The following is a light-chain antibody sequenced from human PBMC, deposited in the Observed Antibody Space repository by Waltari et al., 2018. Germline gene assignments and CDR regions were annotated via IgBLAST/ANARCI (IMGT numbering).Light chain of an antibody. Sequence: EIVLTQSPGTASLSPGERATSSSSASQSVGSSSLAWYQQKPGQPPRLVIYRASRRATGIPDRFSGSGSGTDFSLTISRLEPEDFAVYYCQQHGTLPATFGQGTKVEIK. CDR2: RAS. V-gene: IGKV3-20*01. J-gene: IGKJ1*01. CDR3: QQHGTLPAT. CDR1: QSVGSSS.